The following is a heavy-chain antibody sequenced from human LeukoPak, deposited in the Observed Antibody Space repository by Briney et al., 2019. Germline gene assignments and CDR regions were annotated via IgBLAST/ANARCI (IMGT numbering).Heavy chain of an antibody. V-gene: IGHV3-21*01. CDR1: GFTLSTYT. CDR3: AGGSPSGF. CDR2: ISTSSNYI. Sequence: PGGSLRLSRAASGFTLSTYTMSWVRQAPGKGLEWVSSISTSSNYIYYADSVKGRFTISRDNAKNSLYLHMNSLSAEDTALYYCAGGSPSGFWGQGTLVIVSS. D-gene: IGHD1-1*01. J-gene: IGHJ4*02.